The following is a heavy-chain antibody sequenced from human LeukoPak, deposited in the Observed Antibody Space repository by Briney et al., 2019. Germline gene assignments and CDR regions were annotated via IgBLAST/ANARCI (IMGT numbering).Heavy chain of an antibody. CDR1: GFTVSSNY. J-gene: IGHJ4*02. V-gene: IGHV3-66*01. D-gene: IGHD1-14*01. Sequence: GGSLRLSCAASGFTVSSNYMSWVRQAPGKGLEWVSVIYSGGSTYYADSVKGRFTISRDDSKNTLYLQMNSLKTEDTAVYYCITRIVDYWGQGTLVTVSS. CDR2: IYSGGST. CDR3: ITRIVDY.